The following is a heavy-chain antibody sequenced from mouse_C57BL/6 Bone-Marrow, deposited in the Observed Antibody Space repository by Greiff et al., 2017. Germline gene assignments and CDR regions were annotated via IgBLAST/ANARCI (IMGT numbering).Heavy chain of an antibody. CDR3: AKYGLDY. CDR2: ISYDGSN. D-gene: IGHD1-1*01. Sequence: EVQLQQSGPGLVKPSQSLSLTCSVTGYSITSGYYWNWIRQFPGNKLEWMGYISYDGSNNYNPSLKNRISITRDTSKNQLFLKLTSVTTEDTATDYCAKYGLDYWGQGTTLTVSS. J-gene: IGHJ2*01. CDR1: GYSITSGYY. V-gene: IGHV3-6*01.